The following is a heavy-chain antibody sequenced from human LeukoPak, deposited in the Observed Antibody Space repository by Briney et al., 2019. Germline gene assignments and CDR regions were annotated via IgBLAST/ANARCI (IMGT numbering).Heavy chain of an antibody. Sequence: GESLKISCKGSGYSLTSYWIGWVRQMPGKGLEWMGIIYPGDSDTRYSPSFQGQVTISADKSISTAYLQWSSLKASDTAMYYCARHKARGYYYYGMDVWGQGTTVTVSS. CDR1: GYSLTSYW. V-gene: IGHV5-51*01. D-gene: IGHD3-16*01. CDR3: ARHKARGYYYYGMDV. J-gene: IGHJ6*02. CDR2: IYPGDSDT.